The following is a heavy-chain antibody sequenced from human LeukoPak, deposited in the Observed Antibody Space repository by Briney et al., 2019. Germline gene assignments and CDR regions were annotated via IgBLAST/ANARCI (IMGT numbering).Heavy chain of an antibody. V-gene: IGHV3-30-3*01. CDR3: AREDY. CDR2: ISYDGSNK. Sequence: QPGGSLRLSCAASGFTFSSYAMHWVRQAPGKGLEWVAVISYDGSNKYYADSVKGRFTISRDNSKNTLYLQMNSLRAEDTAVYYCAREDYWGQGTLVTVSS. J-gene: IGHJ4*02. CDR1: GFTFSSYA.